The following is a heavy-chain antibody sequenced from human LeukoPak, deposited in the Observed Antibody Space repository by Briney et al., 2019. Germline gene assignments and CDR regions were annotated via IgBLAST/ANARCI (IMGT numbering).Heavy chain of an antibody. Sequence: GGSLRLSCAASGFNLSTYHMNWVRQAPGKGLEWVSSITVTTTFIYYADSVKGRLTISRDNAQNSLYLQMNTLRVEDTAVYYCARDLPGELGRGVFDIWGQGTMVTVSS. CDR3: ARDLPGELGRGVFDI. D-gene: IGHD1-1*01. J-gene: IGHJ3*02. V-gene: IGHV3-21*01. CDR1: GFNLSTYH. CDR2: ITVTTTFI.